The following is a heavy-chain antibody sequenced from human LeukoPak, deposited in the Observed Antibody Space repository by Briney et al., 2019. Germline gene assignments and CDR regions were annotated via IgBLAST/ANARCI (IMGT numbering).Heavy chain of an antibody. V-gene: IGHV4-59*01. CDR3: ATSQGYNSGWSLGS. Sequence: SETLSLTCTVSGGSTTRNYWSWIRQPPGKGLEWIGYIYEYGSTNYNPSLESRVAMSVDASKSQFSLKLSSVTAADTAVYYCATSQGYNSGWSLGSWGQGTLVTVSS. J-gene: IGHJ4*02. CDR1: GGSTTRNY. CDR2: IYEYGST. D-gene: IGHD6-19*01.